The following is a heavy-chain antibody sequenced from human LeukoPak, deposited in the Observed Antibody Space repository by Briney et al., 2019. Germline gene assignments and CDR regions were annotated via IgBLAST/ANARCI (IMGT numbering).Heavy chain of an antibody. V-gene: IGHV1-2*02. D-gene: IGHD2-2*01. J-gene: IGHJ6*02. CDR2: INPNSGAT. Sequence: GASVKVSCKASGYTFTGYYMHWVRQAPGQGLEWMGGINPNSGATNYAQKFQGRVTMTSDTSISTAYMELSRLRSDDTAVYYCARESRSIVVVPAAMMADYYYGMDVWGQGTTVTVSS. CDR3: ARESRSIVVVPAAMMADYYYGMDV. CDR1: GYTFTGYY.